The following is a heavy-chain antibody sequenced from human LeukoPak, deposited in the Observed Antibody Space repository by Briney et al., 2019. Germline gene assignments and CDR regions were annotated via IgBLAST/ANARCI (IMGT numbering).Heavy chain of an antibody. V-gene: IGHV4-39*01. CDR3: ARHSPYSWNGGLGYFDP. CDR1: GGSVNSTRYY. D-gene: IGHD1-1*01. J-gene: IGHJ5*02. Sequence: QSSETLSLTCSVSGGSVNSTRYYWGWIRQSPEKGLEWIGTNFYTGSTHYNPSLKSRVSISVDMSINHFSLKLTSVTAANTARYYCARHSPYSWNGGLGYFDPWGQGILVTVSS. CDR2: NFYTGST.